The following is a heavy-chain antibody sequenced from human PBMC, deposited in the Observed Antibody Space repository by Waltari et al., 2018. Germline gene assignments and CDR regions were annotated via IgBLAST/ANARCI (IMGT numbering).Heavy chain of an antibody. V-gene: IGHV1-69*05. Sequence: QVQLVQSGAEVKKPGSSVKVSCKASGGTFSSYAISWVRQAPGQGLEWMGGIIPIFGTANYAQKFQGRGTMTTDESTSTAYMELSSLRSEDTAVYYCARPRSGSYPTFYYYYDGMDVWGQGTTVTVSS. J-gene: IGHJ6*02. CDR1: GGTFSSYA. D-gene: IGHD3-10*01. CDR3: ARPRSGSYPTFYYYYDGMDV. CDR2: IIPIFGTA.